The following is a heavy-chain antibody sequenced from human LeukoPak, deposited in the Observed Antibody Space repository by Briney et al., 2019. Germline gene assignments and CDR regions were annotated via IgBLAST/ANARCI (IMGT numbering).Heavy chain of an antibody. D-gene: IGHD3-10*01. CDR3: ATGPMVRGVRFFWFDP. CDR2: ISAYNGNT. J-gene: IGHJ5*02. CDR1: GYTFTSYG. V-gene: IGHV1-18*01. Sequence: ASVKVSCKASGYTFTSYGISWVRQAPGQGLEWMGWISAYNGNTNYAQKLQGRVTMTTDTSTSTAYMELSSLRSEDTAVYYCATGPMVRGVRFFWFDPWGQGTLVTVSS.